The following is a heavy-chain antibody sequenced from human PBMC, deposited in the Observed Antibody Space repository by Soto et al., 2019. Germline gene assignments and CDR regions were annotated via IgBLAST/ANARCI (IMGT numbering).Heavy chain of an antibody. D-gene: IGHD2-21*02. V-gene: IGHV1-46*01. CDR2: INPSGGST. Sequence: ASVKVSCKASGYTFTSYYMHWVRQAPGQGLEWMGIINPSGGSTSYAQKFQGRVNMTRDTSTSTVYMELSSLRSDDTAVYYCARVDCGGDCYSDPEYFQHWGQGTLVTVSS. CDR1: GYTFTSYY. CDR3: ARVDCGGDCYSDPEYFQH. J-gene: IGHJ1*01.